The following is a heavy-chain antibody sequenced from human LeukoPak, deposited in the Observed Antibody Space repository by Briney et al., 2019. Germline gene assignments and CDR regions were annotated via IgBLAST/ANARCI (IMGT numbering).Heavy chain of an antibody. CDR2: IYPGDSDN. D-gene: IGHD5-18*01. Sequence: GESLKISCKGSGYSFTSYWIGWVRPMPRKGLEWMGIIYPGDSDNRYSPSFQGQVTISADKSIRTAYLQWSSLKASDTAMYYCARPVGTAMVEGNWFDRWGQGTLVTVSS. CDR1: GYSFTSYW. CDR3: ARPVGTAMVEGNWFDR. V-gene: IGHV5-51*01. J-gene: IGHJ5*02.